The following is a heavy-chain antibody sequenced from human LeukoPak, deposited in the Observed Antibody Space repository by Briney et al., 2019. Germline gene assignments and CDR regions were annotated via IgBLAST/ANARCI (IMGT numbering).Heavy chain of an antibody. CDR1: GFTFSSYA. CDR2: ISGSGTNT. Sequence: GGSLRLSCAASGFTFSSYAMIRVRQAPGKGLEWVSSISGSGTNTYYADAVEGRFTISRDTPKSTLFLQMSSLRPEDTAVYYCAKGLGGATRAMDVWGQGTTVTVSS. J-gene: IGHJ6*02. D-gene: IGHD2-21*01. CDR3: AKGLGGATRAMDV. V-gene: IGHV3-23*01.